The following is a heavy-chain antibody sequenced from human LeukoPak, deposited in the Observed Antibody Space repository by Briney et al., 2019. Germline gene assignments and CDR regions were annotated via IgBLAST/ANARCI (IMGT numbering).Heavy chain of an antibody. CDR1: GFTFTNYA. J-gene: IGHJ3*02. D-gene: IGHD5-24*01. Sequence: GGSLRLSCAASGFTFTNYAMNWVRQAPGKGLEWVSTLSPSGADTYYADSVGGRFTISRDISKNTLYLQMNSLRAEDTAVYYCARRAYNWGAFDIWGQGTMVTVSS. CDR2: LSPSGADT. CDR3: ARRAYNWGAFDI. V-gene: IGHV3-23*01.